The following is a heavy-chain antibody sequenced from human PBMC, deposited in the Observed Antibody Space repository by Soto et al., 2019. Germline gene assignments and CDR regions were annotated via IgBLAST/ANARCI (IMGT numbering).Heavy chain of an antibody. CDR1: GGSISSYY. Sequence: SETLSLTCTVSGGSISSYYWTWIRQPPGKGLEWIGYIYYSGSTNYNPSLKSRVTMSVDTSKNQFSLKLNSVTAADTAVYYCARGLGERKKSSDDWGQGTRVTVAS. CDR2: IYYSGST. D-gene: IGHD3-10*01. J-gene: IGHJ4*02. V-gene: IGHV4-59*01. CDR3: ARGLGERKKSSDD.